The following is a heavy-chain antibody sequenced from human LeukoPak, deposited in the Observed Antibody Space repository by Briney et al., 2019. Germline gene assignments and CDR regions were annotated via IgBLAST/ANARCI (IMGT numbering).Heavy chain of an antibody. J-gene: IGHJ4*02. D-gene: IGHD1-26*01. Sequence: PTGGSLRLSCAASGFTFSSYAMHWVRQAPGKGLEWVAFIRFDGSNKYYTDSVKGRFTVSRDNSKNTLYLQMSSLRPEDTAVYSCAKVHTPGATMSYIDNWGQGTLVTVS. CDR3: AKVHTPGATMSYIDN. V-gene: IGHV3-30*02. CDR1: GFTFSSYA. CDR2: IRFDGSNK.